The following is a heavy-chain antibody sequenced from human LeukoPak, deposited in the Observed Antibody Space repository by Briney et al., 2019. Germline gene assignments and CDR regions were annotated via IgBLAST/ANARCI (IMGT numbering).Heavy chain of an antibody. V-gene: IGHV3-23*01. Sequence: GGSLRLSCAASGSTFNDYAMTWVRQAPGKGLEWVSAISNSGGSTYYADSVKGRFTISRDNSKNTVYLQMNSLRADDTAVYYCAGYYYGMDVWGQGTTVTVSS. CDR1: GSTFNDYA. CDR2: ISNSGGST. CDR3: AGYYYGMDV. J-gene: IGHJ6*02.